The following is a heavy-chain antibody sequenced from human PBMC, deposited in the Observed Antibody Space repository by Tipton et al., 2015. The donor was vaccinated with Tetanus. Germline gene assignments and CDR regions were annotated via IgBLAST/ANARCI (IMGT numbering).Heavy chain of an antibody. CDR3: ARDADMWATRKAFDI. V-gene: IGHV1-18*01. CDR2: ISGYSGHT. D-gene: IGHD1-14*01. CDR1: GYRPTNYG. Sequence: QSGPEVKQPGASVTVSCKASGYRPTNYGISWVRQAPGQGLEWPGWISGYSGHTNYAQQVQGRVTMTTDTSTSTACLELRSLRSDDTALYFCARDADMWATRKAFDIWGQGTMVTVSS. J-gene: IGHJ3*02.